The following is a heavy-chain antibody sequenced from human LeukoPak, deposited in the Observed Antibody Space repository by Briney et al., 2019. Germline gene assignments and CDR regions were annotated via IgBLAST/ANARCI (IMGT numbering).Heavy chain of an antibody. CDR3: ARGVVVVAATQTPPGY. CDR2: INPNSGGT. CDR1: GYTFTGYY. J-gene: IGHJ4*02. Sequence: ASVKVSCKASGYTFTGYYMHWVRQAPGQGLEWMGWINPNSGGTNYAQKFQGRVTMTRDTSISTAYMELSRLRSDDTAVYYCARGVVVVAATQTPPGYWGQGTLVTVSS. V-gene: IGHV1-2*02. D-gene: IGHD2-15*01.